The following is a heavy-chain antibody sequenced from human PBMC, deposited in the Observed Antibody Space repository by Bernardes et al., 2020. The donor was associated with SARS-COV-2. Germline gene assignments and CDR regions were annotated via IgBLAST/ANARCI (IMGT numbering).Heavy chain of an antibody. Sequence: SETLYLTCTVSGGSTYNFYWSWVRQPPGKGLEWIGYIYYSGYTRYNPSLKSRVSISVDTSKNQFSLKLSSVTAADTAVYYCARDRIVGVLDGAFDIWGPGTMVTVSS. V-gene: IGHV4-59*01. CDR2: IYYSGYT. CDR3: ARDRIVGVLDGAFDI. J-gene: IGHJ3*02. D-gene: IGHD1-26*01. CDR1: GGSTYNFY.